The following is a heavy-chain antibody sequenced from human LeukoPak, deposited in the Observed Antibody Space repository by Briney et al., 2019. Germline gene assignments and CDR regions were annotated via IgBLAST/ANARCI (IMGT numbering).Heavy chain of an antibody. CDR1: GFMFHDFV. CDR3: TRSPSFTLGGGYLDS. Sequence: PGGSLRLSCVGSGFMFHDFVMHWVRQVPGKGLGWVAGISWNTDLIDYADSVKGRFTISRDNDRNTLHLQMNSLKVEDTAFYYCTRSPSFTLGGGYLDSWGQGTLVTVSS. V-gene: IGHV3-9*01. CDR2: ISWNTDLI. J-gene: IGHJ4*02. D-gene: IGHD3-22*01.